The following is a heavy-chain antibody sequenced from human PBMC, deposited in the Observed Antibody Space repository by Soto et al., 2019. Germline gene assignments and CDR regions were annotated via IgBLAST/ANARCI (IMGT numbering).Heavy chain of an antibody. CDR3: AKGDFTPYYYYGMDV. V-gene: IGHV3-48*03. CDR2: ISSSGSTI. D-gene: IGHD2-21*02. J-gene: IGHJ6*02. Sequence: PGGSLRLSCAASGFTFSSYEMNWVRQAPGKGLEWVSYISSSGSTIYYADSVKGRFTISRDNAKNSLYLQMNSLRAEDTAVYYCAKGDFTPYYYYGMDVWGQGTTVTVSS. CDR1: GFTFSSYE.